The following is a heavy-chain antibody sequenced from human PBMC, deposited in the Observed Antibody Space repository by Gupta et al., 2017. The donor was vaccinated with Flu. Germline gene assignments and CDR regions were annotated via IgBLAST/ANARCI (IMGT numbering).Heavy chain of an antibody. J-gene: IGHJ4*02. Sequence: ELQLLESGGGLVQPGGSLRLSCAASGFTFSNYAMSWVRQAPGKGLGWVLAIRNRGGSPYYAESVKGRFTNSRDNSKNTLYLQMNSLRAEDTAVYYCAKVGATGTTASFDYWGQGTLVTVSS. V-gene: IGHV3-23*01. CDR2: IRNRGGSP. CDR1: GFTFSNYA. D-gene: IGHD1-7*01. CDR3: AKVGATGTTASFDY.